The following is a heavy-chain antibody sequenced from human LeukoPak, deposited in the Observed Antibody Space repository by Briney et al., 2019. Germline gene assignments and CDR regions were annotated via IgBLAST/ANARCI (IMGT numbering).Heavy chain of an antibody. CDR1: GFTFTTYA. CDR2: ISSDGSTE. V-gene: IGHV3-30*18. J-gene: IGHJ5*02. CDR3: AKGHDANTRYGSWLDP. Sequence: PGRPLRLSCGASGFTFTTYAMHWVRQTPDKGLEWVAAISSDGSTETYADSMKGRFTVSRDNSKNTLFLRMNNLTPADTAIYYCAKGHDANTRYGSWLDPWGQGTLVTVSS. D-gene: IGHD3-16*01.